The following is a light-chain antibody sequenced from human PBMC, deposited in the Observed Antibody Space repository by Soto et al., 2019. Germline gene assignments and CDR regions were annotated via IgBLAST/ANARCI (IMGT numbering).Light chain of an antibody. CDR1: SSDVGGYNC. J-gene: IGLJ1*01. Sequence: QSMVTQPACVAWTPGQSISVSCTGTSSDVGGYNCVSWYQQYPGKVPRLMIYDVTNRPSGVSNRFSGSKSGNTASLTISGLQAEDEADYYCSSYRRGSTYVFGTGTKVTVL. CDR2: DVT. CDR3: SSYRRGSTYV. V-gene: IGLV2-14*01.